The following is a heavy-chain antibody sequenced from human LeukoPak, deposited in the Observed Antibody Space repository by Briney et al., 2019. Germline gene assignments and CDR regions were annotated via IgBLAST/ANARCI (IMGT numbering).Heavy chain of an antibody. Sequence: GGSLRLSCAASGFTVSSIYMSWVRQAPGKGLEWVSVIYSGGSTDYADSVKGRFTISRDNSKNTLYLQMNSLRAEDTAVYYCARAESGQWYIDYWGQGTLVTVSS. J-gene: IGHJ4*02. CDR3: ARAESGQWYIDY. CDR1: GFTVSSIY. D-gene: IGHD6-19*01. V-gene: IGHV3-66*01. CDR2: IYSGGST.